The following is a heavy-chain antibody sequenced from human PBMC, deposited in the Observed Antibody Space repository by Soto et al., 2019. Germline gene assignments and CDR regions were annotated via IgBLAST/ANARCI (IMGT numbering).Heavy chain of an antibody. Sequence: PSETLSLTCTVSGGSINNGGYYWSWIRQNPGKGLEWIGYIYYSGSTYYNPSLKSRVTISVDTSKNQFSLKLRSVTAADTAVYYCANSRDTAMGLFNYWGQGTLVTVSS. D-gene: IGHD5-18*01. V-gene: IGHV4-31*03. CDR3: ANSRDTAMGLFNY. CDR2: IYYSGST. J-gene: IGHJ4*02. CDR1: GGSINNGGYY.